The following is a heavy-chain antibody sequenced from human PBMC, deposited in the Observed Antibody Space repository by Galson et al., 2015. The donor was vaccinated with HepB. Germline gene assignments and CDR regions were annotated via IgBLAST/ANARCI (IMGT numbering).Heavy chain of an antibody. D-gene: IGHD5-18*01. Sequence: SVKVSCKAFGFIFPKIAIHWVRQARGQPLEWIGWIVVDSGNTNYAQTLQNRLTITRDMSTSTAHMELSGLRSDDTAVYYCAAEVYVPGYTFHLWGQGTLVTVPS. CDR2: IVVDSGNT. CDR1: GFIFPKIA. V-gene: IGHV1-58*02. J-gene: IGHJ3*01. CDR3: AAEVYVPGYTFHL.